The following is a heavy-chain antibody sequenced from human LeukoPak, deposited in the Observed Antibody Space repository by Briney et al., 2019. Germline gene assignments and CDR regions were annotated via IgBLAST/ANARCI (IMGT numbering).Heavy chain of an antibody. CDR2: ISGSGGST. Sequence: GGSLRLSCAASGFTFSSYAMSWVRQAPGKGLEWVSAISGSGGSTYYADSVKGRFTISRDNSKNTLYLQMNSLRAEDTAVYYCARALTMTHVGVWFDPWGQGALVTVSS. CDR1: GFTFSSYA. V-gene: IGHV3-23*01. D-gene: IGHD4-17*01. CDR3: ARALTMTHVGVWFDP. J-gene: IGHJ5*02.